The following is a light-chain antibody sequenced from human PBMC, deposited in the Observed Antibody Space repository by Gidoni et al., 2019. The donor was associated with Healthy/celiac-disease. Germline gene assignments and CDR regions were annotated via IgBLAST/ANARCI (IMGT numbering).Light chain of an antibody. J-gene: IGKJ2*01. CDR1: QSGSRY. CDR2: DAS. CDR3: QQRSNWPPMYT. Sequence: EIVLTQSPATLSLSPGERATLSCRASQSGSRYLAWYQQKPGQAPRLLIYDASNRATGIPARFRGSGCGTDSTLTISSLEPEDVAVYDCQQRSNWPPMYTFGQGTKLEIK. V-gene: IGKV3-11*01.